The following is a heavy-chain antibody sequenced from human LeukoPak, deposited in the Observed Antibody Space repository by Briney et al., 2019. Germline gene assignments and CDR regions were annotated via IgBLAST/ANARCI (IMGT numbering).Heavy chain of an antibody. CDR1: GGSISSGDYY. D-gene: IGHD2-21*02. CDR2: IYYSGST. Sequence: KASETLSLTCTVSGGSISSGDYYWSWIRQPPGKGLEWIGYIYYSGSTYYNPSLKSRVTISVDTSKNQFSLKLSSVTAADTAVYYCVRVVVTAIPYYFDYWGQGTLVTVPS. CDR3: VRVVVTAIPYYFDY. V-gene: IGHV4-30-4*01. J-gene: IGHJ4*02.